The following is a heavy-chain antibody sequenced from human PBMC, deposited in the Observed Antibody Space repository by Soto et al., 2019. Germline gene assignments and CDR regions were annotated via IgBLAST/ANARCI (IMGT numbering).Heavy chain of an antibody. Sequence: TLSLTCTVSGGSISSYYWSWIRQPPGKGLEWIGYIYYSGSTNYNPSLKSRVTISVDTSKNQFSLKLSSVTAADTAVYYCARGLYSSGWYEYFDYWGQGTLVTVSS. D-gene: IGHD6-19*01. V-gene: IGHV4-59*01. CDR1: GGSISSYY. J-gene: IGHJ4*02. CDR2: IYYSGST. CDR3: ARGLYSSGWYEYFDY.